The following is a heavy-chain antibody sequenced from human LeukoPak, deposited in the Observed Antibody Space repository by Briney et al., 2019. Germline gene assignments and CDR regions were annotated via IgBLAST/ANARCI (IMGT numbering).Heavy chain of an antibody. D-gene: IGHD6-19*01. J-gene: IGHJ4*02. CDR2: INQGGSEK. CDR1: RFTFSNYW. CDR3: VRDGSGYDY. Sequence: GGSLRLSCAASRFTFSNYWMSWVRQPPGKGLEWVANINQGGSEKYYLNSVKGRFTISRDNAKNSLYLQMNSLRADDTAIYYCVRDGSGYDYLGQGTLVTVSS. V-gene: IGHV3-7*05.